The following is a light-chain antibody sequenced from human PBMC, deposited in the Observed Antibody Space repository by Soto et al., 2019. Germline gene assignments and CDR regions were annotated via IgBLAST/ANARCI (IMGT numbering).Light chain of an antibody. CDR1: QGVRSY. J-gene: IGKJ1*01. Sequence: DIQLTQSPSPPPASLGHSFTITSPASQGVRSYLAWFQQRTGKAPKILIFGESTLQSGVPSRFSGSGSGTDFTLTISRLQPEDFATYYCLIDFRYFWAFGQGTKVDIK. CDR2: GES. CDR3: LIDFRYFWA. V-gene: IGKV1-9*01.